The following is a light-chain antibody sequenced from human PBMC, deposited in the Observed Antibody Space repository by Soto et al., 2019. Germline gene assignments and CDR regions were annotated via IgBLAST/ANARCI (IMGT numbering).Light chain of an antibody. CDR3: PQDYTYPRT. CDR1: QGIGTE. V-gene: IGKV1-6*01. Sequence: AIQMTQSPSSLSASVGDMVTITCRASQGIGTELGWYQQRPGKAPKLLIYGTSTLQDGLPSRFSGSGSDTDFTLTISSLQPEDFATYYCPQDYTYPRTFGQGTKVEIK. CDR2: GTS. J-gene: IGKJ1*01.